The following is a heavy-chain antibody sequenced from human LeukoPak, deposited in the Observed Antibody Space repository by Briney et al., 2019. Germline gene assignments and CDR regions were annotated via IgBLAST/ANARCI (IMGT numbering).Heavy chain of an antibody. D-gene: IGHD1/OR15-1a*01. CDR3: VRLRNNDAFDI. CDR2: ISSSSSTI. Sequence: GGSLRLSWAASGFTFSSYSMNWVRQAPGKGLEWVSYISSSSSTIYYADSVKGRFTISRDNAKNSLYLQMNSLRAEDTAVYYCVRLRNNDAFDIWGQGTMVTVSS. V-gene: IGHV3-48*04. J-gene: IGHJ3*02. CDR1: GFTFSSYS.